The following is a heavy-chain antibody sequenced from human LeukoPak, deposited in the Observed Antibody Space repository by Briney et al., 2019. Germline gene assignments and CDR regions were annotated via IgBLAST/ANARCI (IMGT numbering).Heavy chain of an antibody. CDR3: AKGSDTSGRGRNWFDP. CDR1: GFTFDDYT. Sequence: PGGSLRLSCAASGFTFDDYTMHWVRQAPGKGLEWVSLISWDGGSTYYADSVKGRFTISRDNSKNSLYLQMNSLRTEDTALYYCAKGSDTSGRGRNWFDPWGQGTLVTVSS. CDR2: ISWDGGST. J-gene: IGHJ5*02. D-gene: IGHD6-19*01. V-gene: IGHV3-43*01.